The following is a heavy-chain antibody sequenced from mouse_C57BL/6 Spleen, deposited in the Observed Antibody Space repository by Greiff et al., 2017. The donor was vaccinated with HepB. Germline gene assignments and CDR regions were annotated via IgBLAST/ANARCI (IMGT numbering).Heavy chain of an antibody. Sequence: VQLQQSGPELVKPGASVKISCKASGYTFTDYYMNWVKQSHGKSLEWIGDINPNNGGTSYNQKFKGKATLTVDKSSSTAYMELRSLTSEDSAVYYCAGWRFAYWGQGTLVTVSA. D-gene: IGHD2-3*01. J-gene: IGHJ3*01. CDR1: GYTFTDYY. V-gene: IGHV1-26*01. CDR2: INPNNGGT. CDR3: AGWRFAY.